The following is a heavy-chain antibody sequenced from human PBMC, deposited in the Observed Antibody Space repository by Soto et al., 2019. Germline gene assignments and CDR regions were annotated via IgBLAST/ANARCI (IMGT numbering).Heavy chain of an antibody. J-gene: IGHJ6*02. Sequence: SGTLSLTCAVYGGSFSGYYWSWIRQPPGKGLEWIGEINHSGSTNYNPSLKSRVTISVDTSKNQFSLKLSSVTAADTAVYYCAMDTIFGYYYYGRDGWGYGTKVTV. CDR1: GGSFSGYY. CDR2: INHSGST. V-gene: IGHV4-34*01. D-gene: IGHD3-3*01. CDR3: AMDTIFGYYYYGRDG.